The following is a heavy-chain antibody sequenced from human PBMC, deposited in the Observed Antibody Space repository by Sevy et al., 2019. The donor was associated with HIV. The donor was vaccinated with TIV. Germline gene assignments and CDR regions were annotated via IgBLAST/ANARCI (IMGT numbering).Heavy chain of an antibody. J-gene: IGHJ6*02. CDR1: GFTFGDYA. Sequence: GGSLRLSCTASGFTFGDYAMSWVRQAPGKGLEWVGFIRSKAYGGTTEYAASVKGRFTISRDDSKSIAYLQMNSLKNEDTAVYYCTRSIVVPAAISRYYGMDVWGQGTTVTVSS. D-gene: IGHD2-2*01. CDR2: IRSKAYGGTT. CDR3: TRSIVVPAAISRYYGMDV. V-gene: IGHV3-49*04.